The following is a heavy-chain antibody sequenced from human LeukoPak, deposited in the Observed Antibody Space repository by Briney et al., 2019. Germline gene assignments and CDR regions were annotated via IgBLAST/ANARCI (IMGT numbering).Heavy chain of an antibody. V-gene: IGHV4-59*01. CDR2: IYYSGST. Sequence: PSETLSLTCTVSGVSISSYYLSWIRQPPGKGLEWIGYIYYSGSTNYNHSLKSRVTISVDTSKNQFSLKLSSVTAAATAVYYCARALYYDYVWGSYLAWFDPWGQGTLVTVSS. D-gene: IGHD3-16*01. CDR3: ARALYYDYVWGSYLAWFDP. J-gene: IGHJ5*02. CDR1: GVSISSYY.